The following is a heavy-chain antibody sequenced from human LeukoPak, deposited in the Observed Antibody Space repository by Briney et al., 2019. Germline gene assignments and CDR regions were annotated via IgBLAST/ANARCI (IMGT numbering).Heavy chain of an antibody. V-gene: IGHV3-7*01. Sequence: GGSLRLSCAASGFTFSSYEMNWVRQAPGKGLEWVANIKQDGSEKYYVDSVKGRFTISRDNAKNSLYLQMNSLRAEDTAVYYCARESAMVRGVDNWFDPWGQGTLVTVSS. CDR1: GFTFSSYE. CDR3: ARESAMVRGVDNWFDP. D-gene: IGHD3-10*01. J-gene: IGHJ5*02. CDR2: IKQDGSEK.